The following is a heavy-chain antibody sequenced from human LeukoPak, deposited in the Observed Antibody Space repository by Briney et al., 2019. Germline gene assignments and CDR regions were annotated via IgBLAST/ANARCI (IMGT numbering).Heavy chain of an antibody. V-gene: IGHV1-18*01. CDR1: GYTFTSYG. CDR2: ISAYNGNT. CDR3: ARTYYYDSSGYYREDS. D-gene: IGHD3-22*01. J-gene: IGHJ4*02. Sequence: GASVKVSCKASGYTFTSYGISWVRQAPGQGLEWMGWISAYNGNTNYAQKLQGGVTMTTDTSTSTAYMELRSLRSDDTAVYYCARTYYYDSSGYYREDSWGQGTLVTVSS.